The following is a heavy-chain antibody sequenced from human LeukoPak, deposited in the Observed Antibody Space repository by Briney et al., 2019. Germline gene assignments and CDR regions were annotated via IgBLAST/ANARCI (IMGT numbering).Heavy chain of an antibody. D-gene: IGHD6-19*01. CDR3: ARGIAVAGLYYYGMDV. CDR1: GYTFTSYG. CDR2: ISAYNGNT. J-gene: IGHJ6*02. Sequence: GASVKVSCKASGYTFTSYGISWVRQAPGQGLEWMGWISAYNGNTNYAQKLQGRVTMTTDTSTSTAYMELRSLRPDDTAVYYCARGIAVAGLYYYGMDVWGQGTTVTVSS. V-gene: IGHV1-18*01.